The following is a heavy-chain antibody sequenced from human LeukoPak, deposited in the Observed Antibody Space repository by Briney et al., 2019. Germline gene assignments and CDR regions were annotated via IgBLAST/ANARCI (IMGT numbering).Heavy chain of an antibody. D-gene: IGHD5/OR15-5a*01. Sequence: PSETLSLTCTVSGGSISSSSYYWGWIRQPPGKGLEWIGSIYYSGSTYYNPSLKSRVTISVDTSKNQFSLQLSSVTAADTAVYYCARQSTHDIDYWGQGTLVTVSS. V-gene: IGHV4-39*01. CDR2: IYYSGST. CDR1: GGSISSSSYY. CDR3: ARQSTHDIDY. J-gene: IGHJ4*02.